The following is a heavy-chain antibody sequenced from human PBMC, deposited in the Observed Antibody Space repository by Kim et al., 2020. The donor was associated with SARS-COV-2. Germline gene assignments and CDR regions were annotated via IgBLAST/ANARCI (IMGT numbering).Heavy chain of an antibody. V-gene: IGHV7-4-1*02. CDR1: GYSFTTYA. Sequence: ASVKVSCKASGYSFTTYAMTWVRQAPGRGLECLGWINTKTGKPTYVQGFTGRLVLSLDTSVSTTYLQITSLGAEDTAVYYCARSANYYESSGYYVNQPYWYFDLWGRGTLVTVSS. D-gene: IGHD3-22*01. CDR3: ARSANYYESSGYYVNQPYWYFDL. J-gene: IGHJ2*01. CDR2: INTKTGKP.